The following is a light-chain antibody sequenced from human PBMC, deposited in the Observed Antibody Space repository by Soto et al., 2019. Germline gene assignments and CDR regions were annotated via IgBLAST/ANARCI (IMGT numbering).Light chain of an antibody. CDR1: QSVSSSY. CDR2: GAS. V-gene: IGKV3-20*01. J-gene: IGKJ1*01. Sequence: EIVLTQSPGTLSLSPGARATLSCRARQSVSSSYLAWYRQKPGQAPRLLIDGASRRATGIPDRFSGSGSGTDFTLTISRLEPEDFAVYYCQQYGSSPWTFGQGTKVEIK. CDR3: QQYGSSPWT.